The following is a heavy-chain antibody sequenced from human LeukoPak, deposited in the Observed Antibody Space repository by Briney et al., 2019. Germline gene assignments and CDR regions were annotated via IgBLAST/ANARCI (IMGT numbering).Heavy chain of an antibody. J-gene: IGHJ4*02. Sequence: SSETLSLTCTVSGGSISSSSYYWGWIRQPRGKGLEWIGSIYYSGSTYYNPSLKSRVTISVDTSKNQFSLKLSSVTAADTAVYYCARSIAAAVALFDYWGQGTLVTVSS. CDR3: ARSIAAAVALFDY. CDR1: GGSISSSSYY. D-gene: IGHD6-13*01. V-gene: IGHV4-39*01. CDR2: IYYSGST.